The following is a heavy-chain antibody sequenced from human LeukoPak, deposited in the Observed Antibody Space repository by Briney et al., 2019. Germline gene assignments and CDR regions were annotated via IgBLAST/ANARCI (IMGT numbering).Heavy chain of an antibody. CDR2: LSGSGGST. CDR1: GLTLTGYA. J-gene: IGHJ4*02. Sequence: QTGGSLRLSCAASGLTLTGYAMTWVRQAPGKGLEWVSALSGSGGSTFYADSVKGRFTISRDNSKNTLYLQMNSLKAEDPAVYYCARVPKVPAPTYYFDYWGQGTLVTVSS. CDR3: ARVPKVPAPTYYFDY. D-gene: IGHD2-2*01. V-gene: IGHV3-23*01.